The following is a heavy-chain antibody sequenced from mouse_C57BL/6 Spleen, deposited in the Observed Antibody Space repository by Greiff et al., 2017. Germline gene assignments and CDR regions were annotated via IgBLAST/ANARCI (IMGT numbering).Heavy chain of an antibody. Sequence: QVQLQQPGTELVKPGASVKLSCKASGYTFTSYWMHWVKQRPGQGLEWIGNINPSNGGTNYNEKFKSKATLTVDKSSSTAYMQLSSLTSEDSAVYYGARCLSCYSNYVYSDVWGTGTTVTVSS. D-gene: IGHD2-5*01. J-gene: IGHJ1*03. CDR3: ARCLSCYSNYVYSDV. V-gene: IGHV1-53*01. CDR2: INPSNGGT. CDR1: GYTFTSYW.